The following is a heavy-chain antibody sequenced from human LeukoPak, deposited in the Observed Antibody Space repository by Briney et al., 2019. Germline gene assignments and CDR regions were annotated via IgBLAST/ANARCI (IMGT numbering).Heavy chain of an antibody. CDR2: IYPGDSDT. D-gene: IGHD3-22*01. CDR1: GYSFTNYW. V-gene: IGHV5-51*01. J-gene: IGHJ4*02. Sequence: GESLKISCKGSGYSFTNYWIGWVRQMPGKGLEWMGIIYPGDSDTRYSPSFQGQVTISADKSISTAYLQWSSLKASDTAMYYCARLLPPGYYDSSGLLGPLDYWGQGTLVTVSS. CDR3: ARLLPPGYYDSSGLLGPLDY.